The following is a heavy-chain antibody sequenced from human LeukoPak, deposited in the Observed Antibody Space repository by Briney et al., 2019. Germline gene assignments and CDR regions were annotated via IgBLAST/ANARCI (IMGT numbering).Heavy chain of an antibody. CDR1: GYSISSGYY. D-gene: IGHD1-20*01. V-gene: IGHV4-38-2*01. CDR2: IYHSGST. Sequence: SETLSLTCAVSGYSISSGYYWGWIXQPPGKGLEWIGSIYHSGSTYYNPSLKSRVTISVDTSKNQFSLKLSSVTAADTAVYYCARGRLKSITGTLPRFDPWGQGTLVTVSS. J-gene: IGHJ5*02. CDR3: ARGRLKSITGTLPRFDP.